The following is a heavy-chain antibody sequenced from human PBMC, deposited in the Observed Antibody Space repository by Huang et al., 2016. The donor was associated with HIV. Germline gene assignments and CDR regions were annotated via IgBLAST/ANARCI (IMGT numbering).Heavy chain of an antibody. CDR2: VNDSGPT. V-gene: IGHV4-34*02. CDR1: GGSFTGNY. Sequence: QMQLQQRGAGLLKPSETLSLTCGVSGGSFTGNYLTWIRQAPGTGLEWIGEVNDSGPTNYNPSLNGRVTISLDKSNRELSLNLRSVTAADTAVYYCARQWTILEWLLGLDVWGQGTTVIVSS. J-gene: IGHJ6*02. D-gene: IGHD3-3*01. CDR3: ARQWTILEWLLGLDV.